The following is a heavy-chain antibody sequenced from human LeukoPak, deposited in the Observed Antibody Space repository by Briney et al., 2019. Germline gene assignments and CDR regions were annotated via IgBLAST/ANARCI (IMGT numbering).Heavy chain of an antibody. J-gene: IGHJ5*02. Sequence: PGGSLRLSCAASGLTFRNYGMHWVRQAPGKGLEWVAVIWYDGSNQYYVDSVKGRFTVSRDNAKNTLYLQMNSLRAEDTAVYYCARDLVSGSYGGWFDPRGQGTLVTVSS. CDR2: IWYDGSNQ. CDR1: GLTFRNYG. CDR3: ARDLVSGSYGGWFDP. D-gene: IGHD1-26*01. V-gene: IGHV3-33*01.